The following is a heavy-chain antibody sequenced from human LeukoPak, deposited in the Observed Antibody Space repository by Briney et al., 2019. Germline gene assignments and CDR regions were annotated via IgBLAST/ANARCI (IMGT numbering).Heavy chain of an antibody. CDR1: GGSISSGDYY. J-gene: IGHJ3*02. D-gene: IGHD3-10*01. CDR3: AIASYGSGITAFDI. CDR2: IYYSGST. Sequence: PSETLSLTCTVSGGSISSGDYYWSWIRQPPGKGLEWIGYIYYSGSTYYNPSLKSRVTISVDTSKNQFSLKLSSVTAADTAVYYCAIASYGSGITAFDIWGQGTTVTVSS. V-gene: IGHV4-30-4*08.